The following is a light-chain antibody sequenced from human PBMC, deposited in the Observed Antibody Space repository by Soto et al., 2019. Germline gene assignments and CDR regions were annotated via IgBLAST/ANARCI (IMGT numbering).Light chain of an antibody. J-gene: IGKJ1*01. CDR3: QKYISAPWT. Sequence: DIQMTQCPSSLSASVGDRVTITCRASQAMGHYLAWYQQKPGKVPNLLIYDASFLEPGVPSRFSGSGSGTDFTLTISSLQPEDVGTYYCQKYISAPWTFGPGTKVDIK. CDR2: DAS. CDR1: QAMGHY. V-gene: IGKV1-27*01.